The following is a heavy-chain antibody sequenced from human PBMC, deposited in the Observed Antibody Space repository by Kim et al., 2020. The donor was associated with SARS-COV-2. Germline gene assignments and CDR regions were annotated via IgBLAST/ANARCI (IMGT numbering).Heavy chain of an antibody. D-gene: IGHD2-2*01. CDR2: IWYDGSNK. Sequence: GGSLRLSCAASGFTFSSYGMHWVRQAPGKGLEWVAVIWYDGSNKYYADSVKGRFTISRDNSKNTLYLQMNSLRAEDTAVYYCATRSTLRLGGMDVWGQGTTVTVSS. V-gene: IGHV3-33*01. J-gene: IGHJ6*02. CDR3: ATRSTLRLGGMDV. CDR1: GFTFSSYG.